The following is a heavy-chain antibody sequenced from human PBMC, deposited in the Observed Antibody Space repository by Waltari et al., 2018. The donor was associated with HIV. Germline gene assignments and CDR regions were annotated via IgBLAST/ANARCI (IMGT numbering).Heavy chain of an antibody. CDR3: ARDHATIFGGGGRDYGMDV. CDR1: GCSISRGGYY. V-gene: IGHV4-31*03. Sequence: QVQLQESGPGLVKPSQTLSLTCTVSGCSISRGGYYCSWIRQHPGKGLEWIGYIYYSGSTYYNPSLKSRVTISVDTSKNQFSLKLSSVTAADTAVYYCARDHATIFGGGGRDYGMDVWGQGTTVTVSS. J-gene: IGHJ6*02. CDR2: IYYSGST. D-gene: IGHD3-3*01.